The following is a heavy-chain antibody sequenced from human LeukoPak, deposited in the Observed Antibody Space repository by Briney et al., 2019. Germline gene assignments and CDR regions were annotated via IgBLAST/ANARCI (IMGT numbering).Heavy chain of an antibody. CDR3: ARDLHRTGYSGWYEDFDY. CDR1: GYTFTGYY. CDR2: INPNSGGT. J-gene: IGHJ4*02. Sequence: ASVKVSCKASGYTFTGYYMHWVRQAPGQGLEWMGWINPNSGGTNYAQKFQGRVTMTRDTSISTAYMELSRLRSDDTAVYYCARDLHRTGYSGWYEDFDYWGQGTLVTVSS. V-gene: IGHV1-2*02. D-gene: IGHD6-19*01.